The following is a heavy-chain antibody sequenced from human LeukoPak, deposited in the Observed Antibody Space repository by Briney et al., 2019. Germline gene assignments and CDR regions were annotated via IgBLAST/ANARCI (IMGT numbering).Heavy chain of an antibody. CDR2: IYHSGST. V-gene: IGHV4-30-2*01. J-gene: IGHJ6*02. CDR1: GVSISSGGYS. Sequence: PSETLSLTCAVSGVSISSGGYSWSWIRQPPGKGLEWIGYIYHSGSTYYNPSLKSRVTISVDKSKNQFSLKLSSVTAADTAVYYCARDLSSTSTSYYYGMDVWGQGTTVTVSS. D-gene: IGHD2-2*01. CDR3: ARDLSSTSTSYYYGMDV.